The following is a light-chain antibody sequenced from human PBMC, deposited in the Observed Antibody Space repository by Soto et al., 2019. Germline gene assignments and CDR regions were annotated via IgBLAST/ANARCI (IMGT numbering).Light chain of an antibody. CDR2: KAS. CDR3: QQYMNDWT. V-gene: IGKV1-5*03. J-gene: IGKJ1*01. Sequence: DIQMTQSPSTLSASVGDRVIITCRASQSISTWLAWYQQRPGKVPKLLIYKASSLERGVPSRFSGSGSGTDFTLTISSLQPDDFAAYYCQQYMNDWTVGQGPEVEIK. CDR1: QSISTW.